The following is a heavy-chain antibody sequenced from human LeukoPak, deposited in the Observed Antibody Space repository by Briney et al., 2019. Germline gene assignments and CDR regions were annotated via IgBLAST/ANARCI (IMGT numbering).Heavy chain of an antibody. Sequence: GGSLRLSCAASGFTFSSYSMNWVRQAPGKGLEWVSSISSSSSYIYYADSVKGRLTISRDNAKNSLYLQMNSLRAEDTAVYYCAGEGKNYYDSSGYSFDYWGQGTLVTVSS. D-gene: IGHD3-22*01. V-gene: IGHV3-21*01. J-gene: IGHJ4*02. CDR2: ISSSSSYI. CDR1: GFTFSSYS. CDR3: AGEGKNYYDSSGYSFDY.